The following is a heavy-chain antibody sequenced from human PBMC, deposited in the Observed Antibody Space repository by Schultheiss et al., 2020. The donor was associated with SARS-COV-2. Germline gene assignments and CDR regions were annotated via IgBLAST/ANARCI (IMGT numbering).Heavy chain of an antibody. CDR1: GCSISSGDYY. CDR2: IYYSGST. V-gene: IGHV4-30-4*01. D-gene: IGHD3-3*01. Sequence: SETLSLTCTVSGCSISSGDYYWSWIRQPPGKGLEWIGYIYYSGSTYYNPSLKSRVTISVDTSKNQFSLKLSSVTAADTAVYYCARVGRITIFGVVTTFDPWGQGTLVTVSS. CDR3: ARVGRITIFGVVTTFDP. J-gene: IGHJ5*02.